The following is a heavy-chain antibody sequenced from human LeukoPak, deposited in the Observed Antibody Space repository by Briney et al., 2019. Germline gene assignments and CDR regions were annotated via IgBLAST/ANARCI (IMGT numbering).Heavy chain of an antibody. J-gene: IGHJ4*02. CDR2: IWYDGSNK. Sequence: PGGSLRLSCAASGFTFSSYGMHWVRQAPGKGLEWVAVIWYDGSNKYYADSVKGRFTISRDNPKNTLYLQMNSLRAEDTAVYYCAREVTMVRGVIISSYFDYWGQGTLVTVSS. CDR3: AREVTMVRGVIISSYFDY. D-gene: IGHD3-10*01. V-gene: IGHV3-33*01. CDR1: GFTFSSYG.